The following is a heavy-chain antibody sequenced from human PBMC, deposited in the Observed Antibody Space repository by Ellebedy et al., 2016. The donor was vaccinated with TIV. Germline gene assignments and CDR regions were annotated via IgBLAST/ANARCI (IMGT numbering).Heavy chain of an antibody. CDR1: GFTFSRYA. V-gene: IGHV3-23*01. D-gene: IGHD2-2*02. CDR2: IYDSGVNT. CDR3: AKAPAYCSSMNCYMTGGPDY. Sequence: GGSLRLSXAASGFTFSRYAMSWVRQAPGKGLEWVSAIYDSGVNTYYADSVKGRFTISRDNSKNTLYLQLNSLRAEDTALYYCAKAPAYCSSMNCYMTGGPDYWGRGTLVTVSS. J-gene: IGHJ4*02.